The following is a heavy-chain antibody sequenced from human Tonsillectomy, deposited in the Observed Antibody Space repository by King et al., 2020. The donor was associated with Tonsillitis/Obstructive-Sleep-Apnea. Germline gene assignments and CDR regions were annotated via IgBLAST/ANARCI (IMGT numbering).Heavy chain of an antibody. V-gene: IGHV4-59*01. CDR3: ARDHCSSTSCYGNYYYMDV. J-gene: IGHJ6*03. CDR1: GGSISSYY. D-gene: IGHD2-2*01. Sequence: VQLQESGPGLVKPSETPSLTCTVSGGSISSYYWSWIRQPPGKGLEWIGYIFYSGSTNYNPSLKSRVTISVDTSKNQFSLKFSSVTAADTAVYYCARDHCSSTSCYGNYYYMDVWGKGTTVTVSS. CDR2: IFYSGST.